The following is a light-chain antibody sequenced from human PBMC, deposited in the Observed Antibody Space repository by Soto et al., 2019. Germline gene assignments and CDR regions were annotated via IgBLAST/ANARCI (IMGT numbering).Light chain of an antibody. Sequence: QSVLTQPASVSGSPGQSITISCTGTSSDVGTYNLVSWYQQHPGKAPKLMVYEGTKRPSGVSNRFSGSKSGNTASLTISGLQAEDEADYYCCLYVGSSTYVFGTAPNVT. CDR1: SSDVGTYNL. CDR3: CLYVGSSTYV. V-gene: IGLV2-23*01. J-gene: IGLJ1*01. CDR2: EGT.